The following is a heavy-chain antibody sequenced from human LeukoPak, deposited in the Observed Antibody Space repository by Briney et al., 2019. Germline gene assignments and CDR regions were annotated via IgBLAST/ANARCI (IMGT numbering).Heavy chain of an antibody. V-gene: IGHV4-39*07. CDR1: SGSISNSNYY. CDR2: IFYTGST. CDR3: ARAFGCYPGICGFDI. D-gene: IGHD2-15*01. J-gene: IGHJ3*02. Sequence: SETLSLTCSVSSGSISNSNYYWGWIRQPPGKGLEWIGSIFYTGSTDYNPSLKSRVTISGDTSQNQFSLKLNSVTAADTAMYYCARAFGCYPGICGFDIWGQGTMVTVSS.